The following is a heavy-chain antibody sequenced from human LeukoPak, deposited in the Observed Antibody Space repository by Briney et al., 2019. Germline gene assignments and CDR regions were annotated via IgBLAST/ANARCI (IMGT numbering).Heavy chain of an antibody. CDR2: ISYDGSNK. D-gene: IGHD4-17*01. CDR1: GFTFSSYG. J-gene: IGHJ4*02. Sequence: GRSLRLSCAASGFTFSSYGTHWVRQAPGKGLEWVAVISYDGSNKYYADSVKGRFTISRDNSKNTLYLQMNSLRAEDTAVYYCAKDRVPYGEFGYWGQGTLVTVSS. V-gene: IGHV3-30*18. CDR3: AKDRVPYGEFGY.